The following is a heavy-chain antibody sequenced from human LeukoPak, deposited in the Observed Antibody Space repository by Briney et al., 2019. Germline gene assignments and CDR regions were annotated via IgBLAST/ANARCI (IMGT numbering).Heavy chain of an antibody. V-gene: IGHV1-18*01. CDR1: GYPFTTYG. CDR2: ISANNGNT. CDR3: ARTVGDRADP. Sequence: GASVTVSCKASGYPFTTYGFIWVRQAPGLGLEWMGWISANNGNTKHGQKFQGRVTMTTDTTTETAYMELRSLRFDDTAIYYCARTVGDRADPSGQGSLVTVSS. J-gene: IGHJ5*02. D-gene: IGHD2-21*01.